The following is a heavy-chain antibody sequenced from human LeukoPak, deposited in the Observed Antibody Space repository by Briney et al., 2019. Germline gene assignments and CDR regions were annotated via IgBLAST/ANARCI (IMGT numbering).Heavy chain of an antibody. V-gene: IGHV4-31*03. CDR2: IYYSGST. J-gene: IGHJ6*02. Sequence: IPSQTLSLTCTVSGGSISSGGYYWSWIRQHPGKGLEWIGYIYYSGSTYYNPSLKSRVTISVDTSKNQFSLKLSSVTAADTAVYYCARPLVVPAAFAPYYYGMDVWGQGTTVTVSS. CDR1: GGSISSGGYY. D-gene: IGHD2-2*01. CDR3: ARPLVVPAAFAPYYYGMDV.